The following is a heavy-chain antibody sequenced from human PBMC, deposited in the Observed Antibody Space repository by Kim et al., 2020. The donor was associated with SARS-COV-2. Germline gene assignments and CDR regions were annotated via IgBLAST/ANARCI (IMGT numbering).Heavy chain of an antibody. J-gene: IGHJ6*02. CDR1: GFTFSSYA. D-gene: IGHD5-12*01. V-gene: IGHV3-23*03. CDR3: AKGVDRGFYGMDV. Sequence: GGSLRLSCAASGFTFSSYARSWARQAPGKGLDRVLVIFSGGSSTYNAASVKGRFTISREISKNTRYLQMNSLIAEDTAVYYRAKGVDRGFYGMDVSGQG. CDR2: IFSGGSST.